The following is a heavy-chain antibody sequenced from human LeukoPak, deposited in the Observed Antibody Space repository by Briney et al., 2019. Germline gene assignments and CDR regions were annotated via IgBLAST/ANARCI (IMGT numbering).Heavy chain of an antibody. CDR1: GGSISSYY. V-gene: IGHV4-59*08. CDR2: IYYSGST. J-gene: IGHJ4*02. CDR3: ARCTSHNYYDSSGYRYYFDY. D-gene: IGHD3-22*01. Sequence: SETLSLTCTVSGGSISSYYWSWIRQPPGKGLEWIGYIYYSGSTNYNPSLKSRVTISVDTSKNQFSLKLSSVTAADTAVYYCARCTSHNYYDSSGYRYYFDYWGQGTLVTVSS.